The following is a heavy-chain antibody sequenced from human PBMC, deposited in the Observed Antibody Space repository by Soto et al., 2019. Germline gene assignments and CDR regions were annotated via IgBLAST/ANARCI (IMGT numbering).Heavy chain of an antibody. CDR3: ARVIGYYDGSGYPDY. V-gene: IGHV3-21*01. Sequence: GGSLRLSCAASGFTFSSYSMNWVRQAPGKGLEWVSSISSRSAYIYYADSVKGRFSISRDNAKNSLFLQMNSLRAEDTAVYYCARVIGYYDGSGYPDYWGQGTLVTVSS. D-gene: IGHD3-22*01. CDR1: GFTFSSYS. CDR2: ISSRSAYI. J-gene: IGHJ4*02.